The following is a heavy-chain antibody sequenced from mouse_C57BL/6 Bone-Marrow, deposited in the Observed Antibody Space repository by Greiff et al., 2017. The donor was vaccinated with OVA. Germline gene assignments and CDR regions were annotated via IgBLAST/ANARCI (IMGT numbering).Heavy chain of an antibody. V-gene: IGHV5-6*01. CDR2: ISSGGSYT. CDR1: GFTFSSYG. D-gene: IGHD2-4*01. CDR3: ARLGLRQGVYAMDY. J-gene: IGHJ4*01. Sequence: EVQLVESGGDLVKPGGSLKLSCAASGFTFSSYGMSWVRQTPDKRLEWVATISSGGSYTYYPDSVKGRFTISRDNAKNTLYLQMSSLKSEDTAMYYCARLGLRQGVYAMDYWGQGTSVTVSS.